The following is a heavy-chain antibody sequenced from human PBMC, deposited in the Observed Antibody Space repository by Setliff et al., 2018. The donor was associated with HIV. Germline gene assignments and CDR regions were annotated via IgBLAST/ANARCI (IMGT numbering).Heavy chain of an antibody. CDR3: AGAGRDSEGNYNMDY. V-gene: IGHV4-30-4*08. CDR1: GGSISSGDYY. Sequence: SETLSLTCTVSGGSISSGDYYWSWIRQPPGKGLEWIGYIYYSGSTNYNPSLKSRVTISVDTSKNQFSLKLSSVTAADTAVYYCAGAGRDSEGNYNMDYWGQGTLVTVSS. CDR2: IYYSGST. D-gene: IGHD3-22*01. J-gene: IGHJ4*02.